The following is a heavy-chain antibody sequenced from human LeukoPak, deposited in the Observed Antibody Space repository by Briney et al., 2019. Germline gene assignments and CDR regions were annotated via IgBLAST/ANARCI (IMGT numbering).Heavy chain of an antibody. CDR2: IYWDDDK. CDR1: GFSLTTSGVG. D-gene: IGHD1-26*01. CDR3: AHRREAYYFDY. J-gene: IGHJ4*02. V-gene: IGHV2-5*02. Sequence: SGPTLVKPTQTLTLTCTFSGFSLTTSGVGVGWIRQPPGKALEWLALIYWDDDKRYSPSLKSRLTISKDTSKNQVALTMTNMGPVDTATYFCAHRREAYYFDYWGQGTLVTVSS.